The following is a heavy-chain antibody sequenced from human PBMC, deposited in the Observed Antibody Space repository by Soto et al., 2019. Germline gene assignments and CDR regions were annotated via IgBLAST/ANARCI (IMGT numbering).Heavy chain of an antibody. D-gene: IGHD5-18*01. CDR2: SIPIFGTA. CDR1: GGTFSSYA. J-gene: IGHJ4*02. V-gene: IGHV1-69*06. CDR3: ASRQLRGYSYAWDY. Sequence: QVQLVQSGAEVKKPGSSVKVSCKASGGTFSSYAISWVRQAPGQGLEWMGGSIPIFGTANYAQKFQGRVKITADKSTSTAYMELSSLRSEDTAVYYCASRQLRGYSYAWDYWGQGTLVTVSS.